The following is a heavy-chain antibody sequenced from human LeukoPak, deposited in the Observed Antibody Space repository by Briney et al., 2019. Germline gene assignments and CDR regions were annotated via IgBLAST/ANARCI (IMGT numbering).Heavy chain of an antibody. Sequence: GGSLRLSCAASGFTFSRYAMSWVRRAPGKGLEWVSGISDSGGSTYYADSVKGRFTISRDNSKNTLYLQMNSLRADDTAVYFYAICYRSTSCYAGVNVWGQGTLVTVSS. V-gene: IGHV3-23*01. J-gene: IGHJ4*02. CDR1: GFTFSRYA. CDR3: AICYRSTSCYAGVNV. CDR2: ISDSGGST. D-gene: IGHD2-2*01.